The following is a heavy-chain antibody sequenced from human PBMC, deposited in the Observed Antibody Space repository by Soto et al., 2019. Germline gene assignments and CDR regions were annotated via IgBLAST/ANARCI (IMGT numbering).Heavy chain of an antibody. Sequence: PSETLSLTCAVYGGPFSGYYWSWIRQPPGKGLEWIGEINHSGSTNYNPSLKSRVTISVDTSKNQFSLKLSSVTAADTAVYYCASFLAVAGTGAYYFDYWGQGTLVTVSS. CDR3: ASFLAVAGTGAYYFDY. CDR1: GGPFSGYY. D-gene: IGHD6-19*01. V-gene: IGHV4-34*01. J-gene: IGHJ4*02. CDR2: INHSGST.